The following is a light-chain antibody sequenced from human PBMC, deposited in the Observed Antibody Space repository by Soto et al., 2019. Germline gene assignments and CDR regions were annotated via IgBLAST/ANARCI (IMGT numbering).Light chain of an antibody. J-gene: IGKJ1*01. CDR1: QSVSSN. Sequence: VLTRSAGSLSWTPGARATLSCRASQSVSSNLAWYQQKPGQAPRLLIYGASSRATGIPDRFSGSGSGTEFTLTISSLQHEEYAVYYCRLYDFGSPLTFGHGTKVDIK. CDR3: RLYDFGSPLT. CDR2: GAS. V-gene: IGKV3D-15*01.